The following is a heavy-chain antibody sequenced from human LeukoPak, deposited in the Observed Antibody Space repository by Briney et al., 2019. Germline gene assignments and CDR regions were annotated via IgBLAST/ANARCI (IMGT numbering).Heavy chain of an antibody. Sequence: PSETLSLTCAVYGGSFSGYYWSWIRQPPGKGLERIGEINHSGSTNYNPSLKSRVTISVDTSKNQFSLKLSSVTAADTAVYYCARGMYGDYGRWRGRPFFFDYWGQGTLVTVSS. J-gene: IGHJ4*02. CDR3: ARGMYGDYGRWRGRPFFFDY. V-gene: IGHV4-34*01. CDR2: INHSGST. CDR1: GGSFSGYY. D-gene: IGHD4-17*01.